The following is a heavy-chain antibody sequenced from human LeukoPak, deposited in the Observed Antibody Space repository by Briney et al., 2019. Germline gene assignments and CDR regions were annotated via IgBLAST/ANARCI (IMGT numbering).Heavy chain of an antibody. D-gene: IGHD3-10*01. CDR2: ISAYNGNT. V-gene: IGHV1-18*01. CDR1: GYTFTSYG. J-gene: IGHJ6*03. Sequence: GASVKVSCKASGYTFTSYGISWVRQAPGQGLEWMGWISAYNGNTNYAQKLQGRVTMTTDTSTSTAYMELRSLRSDDTAVYYCARDFTSYGSGSTYYYYYYYMDVWGKGTTVTISS. CDR3: ARDFTSYGSGSTYYYYYYYMDV.